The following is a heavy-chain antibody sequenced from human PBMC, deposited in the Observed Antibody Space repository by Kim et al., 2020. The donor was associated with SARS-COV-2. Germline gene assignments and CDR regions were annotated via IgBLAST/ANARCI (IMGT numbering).Heavy chain of an antibody. J-gene: IGHJ4*02. V-gene: IGHV3-48*02. D-gene: IGHD6-13*01. CDR3: ARDSGTAGADDY. CDR2: I. Sequence: IHYAASVQGRFTISRDNVKNSLYLQMNSLRDEDTALYYCARDSGTAGADDYWGQGTLVTVSS.